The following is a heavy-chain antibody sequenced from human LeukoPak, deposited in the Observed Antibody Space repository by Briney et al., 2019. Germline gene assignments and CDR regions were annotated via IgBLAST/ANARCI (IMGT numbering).Heavy chain of an antibody. CDR2: IIPILGIA. J-gene: IGHJ4*02. Sequence: ASVKVSCKASGGTFSSYAISSVRQAPGQGLEWMGRIIPILGIANYAQKFQGRVTITADKSTSTAYMELSSLRSEDTAVYYCARGHCSGGSCYPGDYWGQGTLVTVSS. D-gene: IGHD2-15*01. CDR3: ARGHCSGGSCYPGDY. CDR1: GGTFSSYA. V-gene: IGHV1-69*04.